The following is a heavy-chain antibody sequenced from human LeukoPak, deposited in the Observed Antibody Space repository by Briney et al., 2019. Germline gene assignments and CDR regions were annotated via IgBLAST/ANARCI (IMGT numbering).Heavy chain of an antibody. Sequence: RSSETLSLTCTVSGGSISSSSYSWGWIRQPPGKGLEWIGSIYYSGSPYYNPSLKSRVTISVDTSKNQFSLKLSSVTAADTAVHYCARDKGQSNFDYWGQGTLVTVSS. CDR3: ARDKGQSNFDY. V-gene: IGHV4-39*07. CDR2: IYYSGSP. D-gene: IGHD6-19*01. CDR1: GGSISSSSYS. J-gene: IGHJ4*02.